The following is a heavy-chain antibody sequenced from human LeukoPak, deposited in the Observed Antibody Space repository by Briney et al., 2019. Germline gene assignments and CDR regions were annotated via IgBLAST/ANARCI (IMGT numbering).Heavy chain of an antibody. CDR1: GFTFSTYA. D-gene: IGHD6-6*01. Sequence: GGSLRLSCTASGFTFSTYAMDWVRQAPGKGLEYVSAISTNGGSTHYANSVKGRFTISRDNSKNTLYLQMGSLRVEDMAVYYCAKGRFPDSSSSFLYYFDYWGQGTLLTVSS. V-gene: IGHV3-64*01. J-gene: IGHJ4*02. CDR3: AKGRFPDSSSSFLYYFDY. CDR2: ISTNGGST.